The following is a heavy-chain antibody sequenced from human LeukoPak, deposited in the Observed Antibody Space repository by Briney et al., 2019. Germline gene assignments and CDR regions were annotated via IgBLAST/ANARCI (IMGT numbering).Heavy chain of an antibody. Sequence: GGSLRLSCAASGFTVSSNYMSWVRQAPGKGLEWVSVIYSGGSTYYADSVKGRFTISRDNAKNSLDLQMSSLRAEDTAVYYCAGGNGWLITNWGQGTTVIVSS. CDR2: IYSGGST. V-gene: IGHV3-53*01. CDR3: AGGNGWLITN. CDR1: GFTVSSNY. J-gene: IGHJ4*02. D-gene: IGHD1-14*01.